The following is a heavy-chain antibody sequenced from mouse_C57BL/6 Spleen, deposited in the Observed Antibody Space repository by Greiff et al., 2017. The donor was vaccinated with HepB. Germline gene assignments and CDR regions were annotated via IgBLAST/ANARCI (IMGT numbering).Heavy chain of an antibody. Sequence: DVKLVESGGDLVKPGGSLKLSCAASGFTFSSYGMSWVRQTPDKRLEWVATISSGGSYTYYPDSVKGRFTISRDNAKNTLYLQMSSLKSEDTAMYYCARHPHYDYDEGYYAMDYWGQGTSVTVSS. CDR1: GFTFSSYG. V-gene: IGHV5-6*02. CDR2: ISSGGSYT. J-gene: IGHJ4*01. D-gene: IGHD2-4*01. CDR3: ARHPHYDYDEGYYAMDY.